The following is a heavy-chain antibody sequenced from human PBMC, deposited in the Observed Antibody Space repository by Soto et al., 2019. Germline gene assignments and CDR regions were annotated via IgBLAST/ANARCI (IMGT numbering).Heavy chain of an antibody. J-gene: IGHJ4*02. D-gene: IGHD4-17*01. CDR2: IDWDDDK. CDR3: ARTHYGRFDY. CDR1: VFSLRTSGMC. V-gene: IGHV2-70*01. Sequence: SGPALVNPTQTLTLNCTFSVFSLRTSGMCVSWIRQPPGKALEWLALIDWDDDKYYSTSLKTRLTISKDTSKNQVVLTMTNMDPLDTATYYCARTHYGRFDYWGQGTLVTVSS.